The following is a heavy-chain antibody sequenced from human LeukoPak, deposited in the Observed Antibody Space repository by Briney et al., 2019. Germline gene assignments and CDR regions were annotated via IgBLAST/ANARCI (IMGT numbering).Heavy chain of an antibody. V-gene: IGHV4-59*08. D-gene: IGHD1-26*01. Sequence: PSETLSLTCTVSGXSISSYYWSWIRQPPGKGLEWIGYIYYSGSTNYNPSLKSRVTISVDTSKNQFSLKLSSVTAADTAVYYCARHIVGATTFDYWGQGTLVTVSS. CDR3: ARHIVGATTFDY. CDR1: GXSISSYY. CDR2: IYYSGST. J-gene: IGHJ4*02.